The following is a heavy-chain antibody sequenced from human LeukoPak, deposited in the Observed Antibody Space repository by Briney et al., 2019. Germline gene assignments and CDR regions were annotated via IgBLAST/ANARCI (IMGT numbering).Heavy chain of an antibody. Sequence: PGGSLRLSCAASGLTFSSYDMHWVRQAPGKGLEWVSSIGATGDTYYAGSGKGRFTISRENAKKCLYRQMSSLRVEDTAVYFCVLGAYWNDDKNAFHIWGPGTMVTVSS. CDR2: IGATGDT. CDR3: VLGAYWNDDKNAFHI. V-gene: IGHV3-13*01. D-gene: IGHD1-1*01. J-gene: IGHJ3*02. CDR1: GLTFSSYD.